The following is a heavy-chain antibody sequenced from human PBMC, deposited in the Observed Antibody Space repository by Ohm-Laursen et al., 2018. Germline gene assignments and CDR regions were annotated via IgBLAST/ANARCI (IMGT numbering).Heavy chain of an antibody. Sequence: SLRLSCAASGFTFNAYAMSWVRQAPGKGLEWVSAISGSGGSTYYADSVKGRFTISRDNSKNTLYLQMNSLRAEDTAVYYCAKVPDAAEYFQRWGQGTPVTVSS. CDR2: ISGSGGST. J-gene: IGHJ1*01. CDR3: AKVPDAAEYFQR. CDR1: GFTFNAYA. V-gene: IGHV3-23*01. D-gene: IGHD1-14*01.